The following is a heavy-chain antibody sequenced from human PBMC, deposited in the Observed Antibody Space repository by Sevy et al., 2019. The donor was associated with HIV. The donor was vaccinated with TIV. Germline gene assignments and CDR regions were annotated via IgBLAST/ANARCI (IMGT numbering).Heavy chain of an antibody. CDR3: GEGGGGHYDPDEIGYYFYYYNMDV. Sequence: GGSLRLSCAVSGFSFDSYGMTWVRQAPGKGLEWVSGISGSGSRTYYADSVKGRFIISRDNSKNTLDLQMNSLRSEDTAIYYWGEGGGGHYDPDEIGYYFYYYNMDVWGKGTTVTVSS. CDR1: GFSFDSYG. J-gene: IGHJ6*03. D-gene: IGHD3-22*01. CDR2: ISGSGSRT. V-gene: IGHV3-23*01.